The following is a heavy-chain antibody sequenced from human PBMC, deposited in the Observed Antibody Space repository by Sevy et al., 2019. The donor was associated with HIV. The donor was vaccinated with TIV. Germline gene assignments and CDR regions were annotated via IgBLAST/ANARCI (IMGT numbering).Heavy chain of an antibody. J-gene: IGHJ6*02. Sequence: SETLSLTCSVSGGSIVSSSHYWGWIRQPPGKGLEWLGRIYYSGDTYYNPSLNGRLTISIETSKNQFSLNLRSVTAADTAIYYCAREAGGYDYDYGMDVWGQGTTVTVSS. D-gene: IGHD5-12*01. V-gene: IGHV4-39*02. CDR2: IYYSGDT. CDR1: GGSIVSSSHY. CDR3: AREAGGYDYDYGMDV.